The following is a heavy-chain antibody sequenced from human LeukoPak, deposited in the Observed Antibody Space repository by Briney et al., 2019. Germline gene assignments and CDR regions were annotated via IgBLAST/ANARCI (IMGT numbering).Heavy chain of an antibody. D-gene: IGHD3-9*01. CDR2: INTSRST. CDR3: ARGVLRYLDWLSMQSMDV. CDR1: GGSISSGSYY. J-gene: IGHJ6*04. Sequence: SETLSLTWTVSGGSISSGSYYWSWIRQPTGKRLEGIARINTSRSTHYNPTLKSRVTRAVVTSKNQLSLKLCSVTAADTAVYYCARGVLRYLDWLSMQSMDVWGKGTSVTISS. V-gene: IGHV4-61*02.